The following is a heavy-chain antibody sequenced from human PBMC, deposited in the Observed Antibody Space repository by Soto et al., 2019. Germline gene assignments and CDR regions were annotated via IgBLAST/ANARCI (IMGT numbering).Heavy chain of an antibody. V-gene: IGHV1-3*01. Sequence: GVSVKVSCKASGYTFTSYAIHWVRQAPGQRLEWMGWINAGNGNTKYSQKFQGRVIITRDTSAGTAYMELRSLRSEDTAVYYCATPIVAFYWGQGTLVTVSS. CDR2: INAGNGNT. D-gene: IGHD5-12*01. CDR3: ATPIVAFY. J-gene: IGHJ4*02. CDR1: GYTFTSYA.